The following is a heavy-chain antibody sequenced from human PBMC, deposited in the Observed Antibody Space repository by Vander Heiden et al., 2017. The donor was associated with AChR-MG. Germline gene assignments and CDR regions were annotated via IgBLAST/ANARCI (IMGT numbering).Heavy chain of an antibody. V-gene: IGHV4-31*03. CDR2: IYYSGST. CDR3: ARVGITMVQGARNYMDV. CDR1: GGSISSGRYY. D-gene: IGHD3-10*01. J-gene: IGHJ6*03. Sequence: QVQLQESGPGLVKPSQTLSLTCTVSGGSISSGRYYWSWIRQHPGECLEWIGYIYYSGSTYYNPSLKSRVTISVDTSKNQFSLKLSSVTAADTAVYYCARVGITMVQGARNYMDVWGKGTTVTVSS.